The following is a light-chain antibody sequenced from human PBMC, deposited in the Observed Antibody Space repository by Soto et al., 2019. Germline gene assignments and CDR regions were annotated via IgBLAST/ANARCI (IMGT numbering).Light chain of an antibody. CDR2: DAS. CDR1: QSVSSY. J-gene: IGKJ4*01. Sequence: EIVLTQSPATLSLSPGERATLSCRASQSVSSYLAWYHQKPGQAPRLLIYDASNRATGIPARFSGSGSGTDFTLTISSLEPEDFAVYYCQQRSNGPLTFGGGTKVEIK. V-gene: IGKV3-11*01. CDR3: QQRSNGPLT.